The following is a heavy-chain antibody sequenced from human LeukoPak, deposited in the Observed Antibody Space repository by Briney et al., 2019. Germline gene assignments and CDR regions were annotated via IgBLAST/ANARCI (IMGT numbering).Heavy chain of an antibody. CDR1: GGTFSSYA. D-gene: IGHD1-26*01. J-gene: IGHJ4*02. CDR2: IIPIFGTA. Sequence: GASVKVSCKASGGTFSSYAISWVRQAPGQGLEWMGGIIPIFGTANYAQKFQGRVTITADESTSTAYMELSSLRSEDTAVYYCAVIVGATQTFDYWGQGTLVTVSS. V-gene: IGHV1-69*13. CDR3: AVIVGATQTFDY.